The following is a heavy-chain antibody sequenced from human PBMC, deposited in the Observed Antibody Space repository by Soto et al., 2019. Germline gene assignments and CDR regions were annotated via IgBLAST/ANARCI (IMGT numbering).Heavy chain of an antibody. V-gene: IGHV3-7*03. CDR3: ARVYSSSSGYYYYYGMDV. CDR2: IKQDGSEK. J-gene: IGHJ6*02. D-gene: IGHD6-6*01. CDR1: GFTFSSYW. Sequence: EVQLVESGGGLVQPGGSLRLSCAASGFTFSSYWMSWVRQAPGKGLEWVANIKQDGSEKYYVDSAKGRFTISRDNAKNSLYLQMNSLRAEDTAVYYCARVYSSSSGYYYYYGMDVWGQGTTVTVSS.